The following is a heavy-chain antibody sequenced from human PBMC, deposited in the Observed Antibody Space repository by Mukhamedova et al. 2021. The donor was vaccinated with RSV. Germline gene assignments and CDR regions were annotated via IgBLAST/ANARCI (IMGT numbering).Heavy chain of an antibody. J-gene: IGHJ4*02. Sequence: EWVGRIRAKTDNYATAYAASVKGRFTISRDDSENTAHLQMNSLKTEDTAVYYCSSSIAARRIDFWGQGTLVTVSS. D-gene: IGHD6-6*01. CDR3: SSSIAARRIDF. V-gene: IGHV3-73*01. CDR2: IRAKTDNYAT.